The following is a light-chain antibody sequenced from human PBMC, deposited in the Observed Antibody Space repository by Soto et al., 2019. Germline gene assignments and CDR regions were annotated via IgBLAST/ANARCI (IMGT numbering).Light chain of an antibody. CDR2: EVT. V-gene: IGLV2-14*01. CDR1: SGDIGSYTY. Sequence: QSALTQPASVSGSPGQSITISCTGTSGDIGSYTYVSWYQQYPGKAPKLLISEVTNRPSGVSNRFSGSKSGNTASLTISGLQAEDEAHYYCSSYRSGGTFVFGSGTKLTVL. CDR3: SSYRSGGTFV. J-gene: IGLJ1*01.